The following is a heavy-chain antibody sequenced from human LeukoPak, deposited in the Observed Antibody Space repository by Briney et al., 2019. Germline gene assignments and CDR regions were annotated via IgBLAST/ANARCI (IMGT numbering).Heavy chain of an antibody. J-gene: IGHJ4*02. CDR3: ATREKTSPIYNK. CDR1: GFTFIYD. Sequence: SVKVSCKAAGFTFIYDVNWVRQAAGQGLEWMGWMNPNSGATNYTPRFQGRVTFSGSTSIGTAYMELSGLSTEDTGVYYCATREKTSPIYNKWGQGTLVTVSS. CDR2: MNPNSGAT. V-gene: IGHV1-8*03. D-gene: IGHD2-2*01.